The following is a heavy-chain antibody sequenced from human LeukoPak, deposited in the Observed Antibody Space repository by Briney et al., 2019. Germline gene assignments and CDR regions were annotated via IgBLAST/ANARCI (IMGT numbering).Heavy chain of an antibody. J-gene: IGHJ4*02. V-gene: IGHV3-7*01. CDR2: IKQDGSEK. CDR1: GFTFSSYR. CDR3: ARIFGVFDY. Sequence: PGGSLRLSCAASGFTFSSYRMSWVRQAPGKGLEWVANIKQDGSEKYYVHSVKGRFTISRDNAKNSLYPQMNSLRAEDTAVYYCARIFGVFDYWGQGTLVTVSS. D-gene: IGHD3-10*01.